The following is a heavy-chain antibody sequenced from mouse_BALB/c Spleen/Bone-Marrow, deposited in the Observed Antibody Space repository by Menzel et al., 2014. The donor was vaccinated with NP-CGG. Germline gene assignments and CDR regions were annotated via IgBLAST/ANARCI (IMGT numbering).Heavy chain of an antibody. CDR2: IWAGGST. CDR3: AREGFYYDKAY. Sequence: VKLVESGPGLVAPSQSLSITCTVSGFSLTTYGVHWVRQPPGKGLEWLGLIWAGGSTNYNSALMSRLSISKDNSKSQVFLKMNSLLTDDTAMYYCAREGFYYDKAYWGQGTLVTVSA. CDR1: GFSLTTYG. J-gene: IGHJ3*01. D-gene: IGHD2-4*01. V-gene: IGHV2-9*02.